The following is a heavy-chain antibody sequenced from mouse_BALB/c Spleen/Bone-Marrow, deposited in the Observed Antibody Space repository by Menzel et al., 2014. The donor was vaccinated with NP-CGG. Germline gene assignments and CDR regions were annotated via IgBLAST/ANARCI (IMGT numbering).Heavy chain of an antibody. CDR2: IYPGDGDT. D-gene: IGHD1-1*01. CDR1: GYAFSSSW. Sequence: QVQLKQSGPELVKPGASVKISCKASGYAFSSSWMNWVKQRPVQGLKWIGRIYPGDGDTNYNGKFKGKATLTADKSSSTAYMQLSSLTSVDSAVYFCARDHGSSYGGVDYWGQGTTLTVSS. CDR3: ARDHGSSYGGVDY. J-gene: IGHJ2*01. V-gene: IGHV1-82*01.